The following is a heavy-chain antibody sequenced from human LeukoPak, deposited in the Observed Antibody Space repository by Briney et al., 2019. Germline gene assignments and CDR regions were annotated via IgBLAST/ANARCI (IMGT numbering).Heavy chain of an antibody. Sequence: SKTLSLTCAVYGGSFSGYYWSWIRQPPGKGLEWIGEINHSGSTNYNPSLKSRVTISVDTSKNQFSLKLSSVTAADTAVYYCASGSAAGFDYWGQGTLVTVSS. J-gene: IGHJ4*02. D-gene: IGHD6-13*01. CDR3: ASGSAAGFDY. CDR1: GGSFSGYY. V-gene: IGHV4-34*01. CDR2: INHSGST.